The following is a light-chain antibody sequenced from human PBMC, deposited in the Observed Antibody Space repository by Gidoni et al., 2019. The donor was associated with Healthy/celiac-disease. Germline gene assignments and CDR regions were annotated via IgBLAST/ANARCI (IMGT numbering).Light chain of an antibody. J-gene: IGLJ1*01. CDR1: SSDVGSYNY. V-gene: IGLV2-14*01. Sequence: QSALTQPASVSGSPGQSITISCTGTSSDVGSYNYVSWYHQHPGKAPKLMIYDVSNRPSGVSNRFSGSKSGNTASLTISGLQAEDEADYYCSSYTSSSTYVFGTGTKVTV. CDR2: DVS. CDR3: SSYTSSSTYV.